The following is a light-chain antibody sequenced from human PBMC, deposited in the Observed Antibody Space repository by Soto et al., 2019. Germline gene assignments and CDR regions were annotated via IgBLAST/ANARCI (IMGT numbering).Light chain of an antibody. CDR3: SFYAGSRQWV. CDR2: EVS. J-gene: IGLJ2*01. CDR1: SRGVGGYNH. Sequence: QSALTQPHSASGSPGQPVTISCTGTSRGVGGYNHVSWYQQHPGKAPKLMLSEVSKRPSGVPDRFSGSKSGSTASLTVSALQAADEAVYYYSFYAGSRQWVFGGWNKLTVL. V-gene: IGLV2-8*01.